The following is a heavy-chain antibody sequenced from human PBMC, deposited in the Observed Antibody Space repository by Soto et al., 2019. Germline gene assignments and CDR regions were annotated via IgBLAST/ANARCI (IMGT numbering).Heavy chain of an antibody. V-gene: IGHV3-74*01. J-gene: IGHJ6*02. D-gene: IGHD3-10*01. CDR3: ARMVRGYYYYYYGMDV. CDR1: GFTFSSYW. CDR2: INSDGSST. Sequence: PGGSLRLSCAASGFTFSSYWMHWVRQAPGKGLVWVSRINSDGSSTSYADSVKGRFTISRDNAKNTLYLQMNSLRAEDTAVYYCARMVRGYYYYYYGMDVWGQGTTVTVSS.